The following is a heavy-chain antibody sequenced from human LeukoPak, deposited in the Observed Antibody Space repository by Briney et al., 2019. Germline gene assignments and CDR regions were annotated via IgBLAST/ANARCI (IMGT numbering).Heavy chain of an antibody. J-gene: IGHJ4*02. CDR3: ARDPPYYYDSSGTLDY. CDR1: GFTLSSYG. D-gene: IGHD3-22*01. Sequence: GGSLRLSCAPPGFTLSSYGMHSVRPAPGKRLGWGALIWYDGSNKYYADSVKGRFTISRDNSKNTLYLQMNSLRAEDTAVYYCARDPPYYYDSSGTLDYWGQGTLVTVSS. V-gene: IGHV3-33*01. CDR2: IWYDGSNK.